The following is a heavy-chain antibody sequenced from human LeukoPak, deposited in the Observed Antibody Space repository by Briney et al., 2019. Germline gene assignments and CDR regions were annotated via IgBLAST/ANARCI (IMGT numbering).Heavy chain of an antibody. V-gene: IGHV3-30*18. CDR1: GFTFSSYG. CDR3: AKDSSPVVAATEYFDY. Sequence: GRSLRLSCAASGFTFSSYGMHWVRQAPGKGLEWVAVISYDGSNKYYADSVKGRFTISRDNSKNTLYLQMNSLRAEDTAVYYCAKDSSPVVAATEYFDYWGQGTLVTVSS. J-gene: IGHJ4*02. CDR2: ISYDGSNK. D-gene: IGHD2-15*01.